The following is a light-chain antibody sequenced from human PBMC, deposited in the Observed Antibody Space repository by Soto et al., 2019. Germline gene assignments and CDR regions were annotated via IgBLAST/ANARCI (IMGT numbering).Light chain of an antibody. CDR2: DAS. CDR3: QQTYSTRCT. J-gene: IGKJ3*01. Sequence: IQMTQSPSTLSASVGDRVTITCRASQSVGYWLAWYQQKPGKAPQFLIYDASNLHDGVPSRFSGSGSGTEFTLTISSLQPEDFATYYCQQTYSTRCTFGPGTKVDIK. CDR1: QSVGYW. V-gene: IGKV1-5*01.